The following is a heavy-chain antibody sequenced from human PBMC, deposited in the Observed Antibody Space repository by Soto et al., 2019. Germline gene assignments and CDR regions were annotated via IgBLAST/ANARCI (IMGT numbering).Heavy chain of an antibody. J-gene: IGHJ6*02. Sequence: GASVKGSLKASGSTLTVYHIHWVRPAPGQGPGWVGWINPNSGGTNYAQKFQGWVNMTRDTSISTAYMELSRLRSDDTAVYYCAISWGSGGMDGAHEDFRMDVCGQGTTVTFSS. CDR2: INPNSGGT. V-gene: IGHV1-2*04. CDR1: GSTLTVYH. CDR3: AISWGSGGMDGAHEDFRMDV. D-gene: IGHD3-10*01.